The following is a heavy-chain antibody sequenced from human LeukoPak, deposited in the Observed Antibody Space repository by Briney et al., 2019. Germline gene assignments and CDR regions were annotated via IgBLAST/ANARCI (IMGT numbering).Heavy chain of an antibody. Sequence: ASVKVSCKASGYTFTGYYMHWVRQAPGQGLEWMGWINPNSGGTNYAQKFQGRVTMTRDTSISTAYMELSRLRSDDTAVYYCARPAPYYYGSGSVVYWGQEPWSPSPQ. D-gene: IGHD3-10*01. CDR3: ARPAPYYYGSGSVVY. J-gene: IGHJ4*01. CDR2: INPNSGGT. V-gene: IGHV1-2*02. CDR1: GYTFTGYY.